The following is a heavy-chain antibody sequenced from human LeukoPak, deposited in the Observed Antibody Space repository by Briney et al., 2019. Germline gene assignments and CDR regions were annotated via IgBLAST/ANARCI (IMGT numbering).Heavy chain of an antibody. CDR1: GGSFSGYY. CDR3: ARVLGSGSYPLFDY. CDR2: INHSGST. Sequence: SQTLSLTCAVYGGSFSGYYSSWIRQPPGKGLEWLGVINHSGSTYYNTSLKSRVTISVDTSKNQFSLRLSSVTAADTAMYYCARVLGSGSYPLFDYWGQGTLGTVST. D-gene: IGHD3-10*02. J-gene: IGHJ4*02. V-gene: IGHV4-34*01.